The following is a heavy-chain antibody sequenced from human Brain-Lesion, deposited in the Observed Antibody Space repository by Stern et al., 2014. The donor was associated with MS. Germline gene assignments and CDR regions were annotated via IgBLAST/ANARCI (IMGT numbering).Heavy chain of an antibody. CDR3: ARDQRGITIFGVVTDYYYLGMDV. CDR1: GYIFTGYY. CDR2: INPNNGGR. J-gene: IGHJ6*02. Sequence: VQLGQSGAEVKKPGASVKVSCKTSGYIFTGYYIHWVRQAPGPGIELMAWINPNNGGRKYAQKFQGRVTMSRDTSISTAYVELSSLTSDDTAVYYCARDQRGITIFGVVTDYYYLGMDVWGQGTTVTVSS. D-gene: IGHD3-3*01. V-gene: IGHV1-2*02.